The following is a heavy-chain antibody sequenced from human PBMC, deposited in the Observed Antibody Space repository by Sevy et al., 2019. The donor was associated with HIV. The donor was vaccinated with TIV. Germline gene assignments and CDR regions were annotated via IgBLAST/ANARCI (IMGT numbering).Heavy chain of an antibody. CDR2: LSYSGSS. J-gene: IGHJ6*02. D-gene: IGHD6-19*01. V-gene: IGHV4-59*12. Sequence: SETLSLTCAVSGGSLGTFYWSWIRRPPGKGLEYIGYLSYSGSSKFTPSLRSRATMSADTSKNEFSLRLTSVTPADTAVYYCAREGCDGGWPYGMDLWGQGTTVTVS. CDR1: GGSLGTFY. CDR3: AREGCDGGWPYGMDL.